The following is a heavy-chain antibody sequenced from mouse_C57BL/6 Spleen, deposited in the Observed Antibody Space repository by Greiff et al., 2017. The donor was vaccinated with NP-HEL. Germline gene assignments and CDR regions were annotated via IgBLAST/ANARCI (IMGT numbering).Heavy chain of an antibody. V-gene: IGHV1-82*01. CDR1: GYAFSSSW. Sequence: VQLQQSGPELVKPGASVKISCKASGYAFSSSWMNWVKQRPGKGLEWIGRIYPGDGDTNYNGKFKGKATLTADKSSSTAYMQLSSLTSEDSAVYFCARYYGSSYAFAYWGQGTLVTVSA. D-gene: IGHD1-1*01. CDR2: IYPGDGDT. CDR3: ARYYGSSYAFAY. J-gene: IGHJ3*01.